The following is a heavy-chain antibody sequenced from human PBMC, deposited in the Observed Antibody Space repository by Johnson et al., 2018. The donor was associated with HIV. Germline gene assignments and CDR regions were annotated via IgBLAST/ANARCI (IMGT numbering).Heavy chain of an antibody. J-gene: IGHJ3*02. CDR3: AKDREWLVPTPLDAFDI. CDR2: IYTGDST. Sequence: MQLVESGGGLIQPGGSLRLSCAASGFTVSASSMIWVRQAPGEGLKWVSLIYTGDSTSYADSVKGRFTISTDTSKNTLYLQMNALRAEDTAVYYCAKDREWLVPTPLDAFDIWGQGTMVTVSS. V-gene: IGHV3-53*01. D-gene: IGHD6-19*01. CDR1: GFTVSASS.